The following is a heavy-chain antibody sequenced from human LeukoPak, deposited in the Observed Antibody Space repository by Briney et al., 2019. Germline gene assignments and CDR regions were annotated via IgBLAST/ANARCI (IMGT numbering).Heavy chain of an antibody. J-gene: IGHJ4*02. CDR3: AKTFLRFLEWLPPGY. V-gene: IGHV3-23*01. D-gene: IGHD3-3*01. CDR2: ISGSGGSI. CDR1: GFTFSSYA. Sequence: GGSLRLSCAASGFTFSSYAMSWVRQAPGKGLEWVSAISGSGGSIYYADSVKGRFTISRDNSKNTLYLQMNSLRAEDTAVYYCAKTFLRFLEWLPPGYWGQGTLVTVSS.